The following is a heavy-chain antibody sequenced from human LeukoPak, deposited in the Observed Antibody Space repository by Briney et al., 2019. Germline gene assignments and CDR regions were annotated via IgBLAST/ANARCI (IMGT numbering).Heavy chain of an antibody. CDR1: GFTFDDCA. V-gene: IGHV3-9*01. Sequence: GGSLRLSCAASGFTFDDCAMHWVRQAPGKGLEWVSGISWNSGSIGYADSVKGRFTISRDNAKNSLYLQMNSLRAEDTALYYCAKTTLPYSSGWYVFDYWGQGTLVTVSS. D-gene: IGHD6-19*01. CDR3: AKTTLPYSSGWYVFDY. J-gene: IGHJ4*02. CDR2: ISWNSGSI.